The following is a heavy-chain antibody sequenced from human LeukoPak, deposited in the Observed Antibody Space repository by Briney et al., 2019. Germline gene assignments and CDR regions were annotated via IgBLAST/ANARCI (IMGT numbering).Heavy chain of an antibody. CDR1: GGSFSGYY. J-gene: IGHJ4*02. D-gene: IGHD2-15*01. Sequence: SETLSLTCAVYGGSFSGYYWSWIRQPPGKGLEWIGEINHRGSTNYNPSLKSRVTVSLDTSKNQFSLRLSSVTAADTAVYYCARAPEAALDWGQGTLVTVSS. CDR2: INHRGST. V-gene: IGHV4-34*01. CDR3: ARAPEAALD.